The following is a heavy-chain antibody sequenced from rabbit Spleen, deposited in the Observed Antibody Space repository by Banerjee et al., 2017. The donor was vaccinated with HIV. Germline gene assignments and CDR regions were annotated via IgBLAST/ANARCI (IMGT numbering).Heavy chain of an antibody. V-gene: IGHV1S7*01. CDR2: IDPVFGIT. CDR3: ARGPPYAGYTTYGYVYFNL. J-gene: IGHJ4*01. Sequence: QLEESAGGLVQPGGSLKLSCKASGFTLSSYYMNWVRQAPGKGLEWIGYIDPVFGITYYAIWVNGRFTISSDNAQTTLYLQLRSLTAADTATYFCARGPPYAGYTTYGYVYFNLWGQGTLVTVS. CDR1: GFTLSSYY. D-gene: IGHD7-1*01.